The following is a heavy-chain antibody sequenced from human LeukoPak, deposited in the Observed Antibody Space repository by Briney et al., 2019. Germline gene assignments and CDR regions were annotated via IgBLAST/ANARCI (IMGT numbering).Heavy chain of an antibody. V-gene: IGHV3-23*01. D-gene: IGHD2-15*01. Sequence: GWSLRLSCAASGFTFSDNAMSWVRQAPGKGLEWVSTSGISDGRYYADSVKGRFNISRDNSKNTVYLEINSLRAEDTAVYYCAKRIPYHMDVWGKGTTVTVSS. J-gene: IGHJ6*03. CDR3: AKRIPYHMDV. CDR1: GFTFSDNA. CDR2: SGISDGR.